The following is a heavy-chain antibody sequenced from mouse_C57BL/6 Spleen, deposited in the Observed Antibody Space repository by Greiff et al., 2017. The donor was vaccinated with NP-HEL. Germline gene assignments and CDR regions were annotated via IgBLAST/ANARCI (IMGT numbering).Heavy chain of an antibody. J-gene: IGHJ2*01. Sequence: QVQLQQPGAELVKPGASVKLSCKASGYTFTSYWMHWVKQRPGQGLEWIGMIHPNSGSTNYNEKFKSKATLTVDKSSSPAYMALSSLTSEDSAVYYCARYLTGTGFDYWGQGTTLTVSS. CDR2: IHPNSGST. V-gene: IGHV1-64*01. CDR1: GYTFTSYW. D-gene: IGHD4-1*01. CDR3: ARYLTGTGFDY.